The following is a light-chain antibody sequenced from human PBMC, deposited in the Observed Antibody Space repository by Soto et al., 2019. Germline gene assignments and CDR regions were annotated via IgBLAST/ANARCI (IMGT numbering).Light chain of an antibody. V-gene: IGKV3-15*01. Sequence: EIVMTQSPATLSVSPGERATLSCRASQSVSSNLAWYQQKPGQAPRLLIYGASTRAHGIPARFSGSGSGTEFTLTINSLQSEDFALYYCQQFHNWPWTFGQGTKVEIK. CDR2: GAS. CDR1: QSVSSN. J-gene: IGKJ1*01. CDR3: QQFHNWPWT.